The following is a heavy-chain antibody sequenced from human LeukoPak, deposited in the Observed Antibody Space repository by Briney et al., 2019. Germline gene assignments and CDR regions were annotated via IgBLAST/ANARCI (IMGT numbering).Heavy chain of an antibody. Sequence: GRSLRLSCAASGFTFSSYAXXXXXXAXXXXXXXXXXXXXXXSNKYYADSVKGRXXXXXDNSKNTLYLQMNSLRAEDTAVYYCARGRVSVARFDTMVRGVVDYWGQGTLVTVSS. D-gene: IGHD3-10*01. CDR1: GFTFSSYA. V-gene: IGHV3-30-3*01. J-gene: IGHJ4*02. CDR3: ARGRVSVARFDTMVRGVVDY. CDR2: XXXXXSNK.